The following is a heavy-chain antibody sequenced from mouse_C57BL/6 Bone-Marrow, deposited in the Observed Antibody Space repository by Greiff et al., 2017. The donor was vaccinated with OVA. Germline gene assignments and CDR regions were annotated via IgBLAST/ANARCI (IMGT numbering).Heavy chain of an antibody. J-gene: IGHJ2*01. Sequence: VQLQESGPELVKPGASVKISCKASGYAFSSSWMNWVKQRPGKGLEWIGRIYPGDGDTNYNGKFKGKATLTADKSSSTAYMQLSSLTSEDSAVYFCARDGYYYGSSYGYWGQGTTLTVSS. V-gene: IGHV1-82*01. CDR3: ARDGYYYGSSYGY. D-gene: IGHD1-1*01. CDR2: IYPGDGDT. CDR1: GYAFSSSW.